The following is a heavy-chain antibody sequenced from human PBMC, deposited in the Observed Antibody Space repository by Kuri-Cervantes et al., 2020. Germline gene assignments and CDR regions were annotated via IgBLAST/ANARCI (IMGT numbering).Heavy chain of an antibody. CDR3: AKLYCSSTSCSFFDY. D-gene: IGHD2-2*01. Sequence: ETLSLTCAASGFTFSSYAMSWVRQAPGKGLEWVSAISGSGGSTYYADSVKGRFTISRDNSKNTLYLQMNSLRAEDAAVYYCAKLYCSSTSCSFFDYWGQGTLVTVSS. CDR1: GFTFSSYA. J-gene: IGHJ4*02. V-gene: IGHV3-23*01. CDR2: ISGSGGST.